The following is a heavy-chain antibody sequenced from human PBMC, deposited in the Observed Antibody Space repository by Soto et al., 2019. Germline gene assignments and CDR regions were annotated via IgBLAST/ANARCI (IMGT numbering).Heavy chain of an antibody. CDR1: GFTFSSYG. Sequence: VGSLRLSCAASGFTFSSYGMHWVRQAPGKGLEWVAVIWYDGSNKYYADSVKGRFTISRDNSKNTLYLQMNSLRAEDTAVYYCARDGDIVLMVYAPGDYYYGMDVWGQGTTVTVSS. CDR3: ARDGDIVLMVYAPGDYYYGMDV. V-gene: IGHV3-33*01. J-gene: IGHJ6*02. D-gene: IGHD2-8*01. CDR2: IWYDGSNK.